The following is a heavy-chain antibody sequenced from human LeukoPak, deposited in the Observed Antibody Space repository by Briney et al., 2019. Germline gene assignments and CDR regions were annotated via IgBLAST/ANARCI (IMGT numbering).Heavy chain of an antibody. Sequence: PGGSLRLSCAASGFTFSSYSMNSVRQAPGKGLEWVSSISSSSSYIYYADSVKGRFTISRDNAKNSLYLQMNSLRAEDTAVYYCARVAAGTADRGWFDPWGQGTLVTVSS. CDR1: GFTFSSYS. CDR2: ISSSSSYI. J-gene: IGHJ5*02. D-gene: IGHD6-13*01. V-gene: IGHV3-21*01. CDR3: ARVAAGTADRGWFDP.